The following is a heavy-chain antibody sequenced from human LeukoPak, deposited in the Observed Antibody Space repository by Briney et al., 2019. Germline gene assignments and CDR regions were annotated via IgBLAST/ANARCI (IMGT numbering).Heavy chain of an antibody. CDR1: GFTFSGYD. V-gene: IGHV3-21*01. Sequence: GGSLRLSCAASGFTFSGYDMNWVRQAPGKGLEWVSSITRSSSYIYYADSVKGRFTISRDNAKNSLYLQMNSLRAEDTAVYYCARGSAMVYYYMDVWGKGTTVTISS. CDR3: ARGSAMVYYYMDV. CDR2: ITRSSSYI. D-gene: IGHD5-18*01. J-gene: IGHJ6*03.